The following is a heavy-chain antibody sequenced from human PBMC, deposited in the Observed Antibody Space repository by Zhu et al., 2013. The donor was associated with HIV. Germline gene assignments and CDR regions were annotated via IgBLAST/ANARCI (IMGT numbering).Heavy chain of an antibody. Sequence: QVQLVQSGAEVKKPGASVKVSCKASGYTFTSYGISWVRQAPGQGLEWMGWIRSSPANTNYAQKLQGRVTMTTDTSTSTAYMELRSLRSDDTAVYYCARDYYGSGTYYNSDAFDIWGQGTMVTVSS. D-gene: IGHD3-10*01. J-gene: IGHJ3*02. CDR1: GYTFTSYG. CDR3: ARDYYGSGTYYNSDAFDI. V-gene: IGHV1-18*01. CDR2: IRSSPANT.